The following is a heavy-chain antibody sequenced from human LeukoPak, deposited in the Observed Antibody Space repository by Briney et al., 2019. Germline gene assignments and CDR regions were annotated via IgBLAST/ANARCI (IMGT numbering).Heavy chain of an antibody. CDR3: AELGITMIGGV. CDR1: GFTFDDYA. J-gene: IGHJ6*04. Sequence: GGSLRLSCAASGFTFDDYAMHWVRQAPGKGLEWVSGISWNSGTIGYADSVKGRFTISRDNAKNSLYLQMNSLRAEDTAVYYCAELGITMIGGVWGKGTTVTISS. D-gene: IGHD3-10*02. CDR2: ISWNSGTI. V-gene: IGHV3-9*01.